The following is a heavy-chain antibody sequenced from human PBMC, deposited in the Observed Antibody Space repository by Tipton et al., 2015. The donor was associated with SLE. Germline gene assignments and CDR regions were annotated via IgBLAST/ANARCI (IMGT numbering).Heavy chain of an antibody. CDR1: GGTFSSYA. CDR3: ARDRYGSGREYYFDY. CDR2: IIPIFGTA. Sequence: QLVQSGAEVKKPGSSVKVSCKASGGTFSSYAISWVRQAPGQGLEWMGGIIPIFGTANYAQKFQGRVTITTDESTSTAYMELGSLRSEDTAVYYCARDRYGSGREYYFDYWGQGTLVTVSS. V-gene: IGHV1-69*05. J-gene: IGHJ4*02. D-gene: IGHD3-10*01.